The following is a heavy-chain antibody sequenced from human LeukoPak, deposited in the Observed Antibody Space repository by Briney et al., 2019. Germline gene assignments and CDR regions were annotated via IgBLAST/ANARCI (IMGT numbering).Heavy chain of an antibody. D-gene: IGHD3-22*01. CDR2: INHSGST. Sequence: SETLSLTCAVYGGSFSGYYWSWIRQPPGKGLEWIGEINHSGSTNYNPSLKSRVTISVDTSKNQFSLRLTSVTAADTAVYFCVRVSSGSYHYYYMDFWGKGTTVTVSS. CDR1: GGSFSGYY. J-gene: IGHJ6*03. V-gene: IGHV4-34*01. CDR3: VRVSSGSYHYYYMDF.